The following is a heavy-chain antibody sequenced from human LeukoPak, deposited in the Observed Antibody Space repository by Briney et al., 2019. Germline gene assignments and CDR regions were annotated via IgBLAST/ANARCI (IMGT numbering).Heavy chain of an antibody. CDR3: ARPLVYSSSWAPHAFDI. CDR2: IYYTGTS. CDR1: GGSFTGFY. J-gene: IGHJ3*02. Sequence: SETLSLTCSVSGGSFTGFYWTWLRQSPGKGLEWIGYIYYTGTSNYNPSLKSRVAISIDTSKNQFSLKLSSVTAADTAVYYCARPLVYSSSWAPHAFDIWGQGTMVTVSS. V-gene: IGHV4-59*12. D-gene: IGHD6-13*01.